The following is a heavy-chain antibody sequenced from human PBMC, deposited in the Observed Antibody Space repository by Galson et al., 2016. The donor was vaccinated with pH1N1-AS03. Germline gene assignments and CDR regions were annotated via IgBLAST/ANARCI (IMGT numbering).Heavy chain of an antibody. CDR2: KSDDGTT. Sequence: SLRLSCAASGFTFSTFSMSWVRQAPGKGLEWLGRKSDDGTTDYAAPVKGRFTISRDDSKNMLYLQMNSLKTEDTAVYYCTTGICCYGMDVWGQGTTVTVSS. D-gene: IGHD3-10*02. CDR3: TTGICCYGMDV. CDR1: GFTFSTFS. J-gene: IGHJ6*02. V-gene: IGHV3-15*01.